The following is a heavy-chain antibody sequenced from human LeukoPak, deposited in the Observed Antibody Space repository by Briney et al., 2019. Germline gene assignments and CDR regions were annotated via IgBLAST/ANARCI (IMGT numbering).Heavy chain of an antibody. D-gene: IGHD2-2*01. V-gene: IGHV3-30*02. J-gene: IGHJ4*02. CDR3: ARLPSFLGYCSSTICYPNFDY. CDR2: IRYDGSNK. Sequence: PGGSLRLSCAASGFTFSSYGMHWVRQAPGKGLEWVAFIRYDGSNKYYADSVKGRFTISRDNSKNTLYLQMNSLRSDDTAVYYCARLPSFLGYCSSTICYPNFDYWGQGTLVTVSS. CDR1: GFTFSSYG.